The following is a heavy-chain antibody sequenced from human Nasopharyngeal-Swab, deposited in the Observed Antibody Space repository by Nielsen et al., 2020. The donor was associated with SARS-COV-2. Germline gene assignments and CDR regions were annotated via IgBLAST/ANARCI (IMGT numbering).Heavy chain of an antibody. CDR2: INHSGST. CDR1: GGSFSGYY. D-gene: IGHD4-11*01. V-gene: IGHV4-34*01. J-gene: IGHJ4*02. CDR3: ARHDYSNYN. Sequence: GSLRLSCAVYGGSFSGYYWSWIRQPPGKGLEWIGEINHSGSTKYNPSLKSRVTISVDTSKNQFSLKLSSVTAADTAVYYCARHDYSNYNWGQGTLVTVSS.